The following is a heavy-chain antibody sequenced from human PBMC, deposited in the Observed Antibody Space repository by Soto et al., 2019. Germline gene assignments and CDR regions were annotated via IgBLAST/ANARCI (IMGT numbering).Heavy chain of an antibody. CDR2: IIPIFGTA. V-gene: IGHV1-69*13. CDR3: ARGGYYDRSGRTYYYGMDV. Sequence: ASVKVSCKTSGGTFSSYAISWVRQAPGQGLEWMGGIIPIFGTANYAQKFQGRVTITADESTSTAYMELSSLRSEDTAVYYCARGGYYDRSGRTYYYGMDVWGQGTTVTVSS. J-gene: IGHJ6*02. D-gene: IGHD3-22*01. CDR1: GGTFSSYA.